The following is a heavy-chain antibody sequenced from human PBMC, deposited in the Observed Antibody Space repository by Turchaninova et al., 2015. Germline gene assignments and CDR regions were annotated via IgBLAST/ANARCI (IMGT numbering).Heavy chain of an antibody. Sequence: LRLSCAASGFTFSSYGMHWVRQAPGKGLEWVAVILDDGSNKYHADSGKGRFTSSRDNSKNTLYLQMNSLRAEDTAVYYCAIGFGGVFDYWGQGTLVTVSS. V-gene: IGHV3-33*01. CDR2: ILDDGSNK. CDR3: AIGFGGVFDY. D-gene: IGHD3-16*01. J-gene: IGHJ4*02. CDR1: GFTFSSYG.